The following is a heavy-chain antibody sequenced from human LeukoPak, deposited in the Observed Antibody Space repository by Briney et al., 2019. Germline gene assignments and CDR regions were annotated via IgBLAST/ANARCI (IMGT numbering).Heavy chain of an antibody. CDR1: GYSISSAYY. CDR2: IFHSGST. Sequence: SETLSLTCTVSGYSISSAYYWGWIRQPPGKGLEWIGTIFHSGSTYYNPSLKSRVTISVDTSKNQFSLKLSSVTAADTAVYYCARGKRCSGGSCYSVRIFDYWGQGTLVTVSS. V-gene: IGHV4-38-2*02. CDR3: ARGKRCSGGSCYSVRIFDY. J-gene: IGHJ4*02. D-gene: IGHD2-15*01.